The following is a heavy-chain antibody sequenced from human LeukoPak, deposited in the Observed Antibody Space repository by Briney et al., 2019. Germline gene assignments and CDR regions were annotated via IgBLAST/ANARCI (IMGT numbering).Heavy chain of an antibody. Sequence: GGSLRLSCAASGFTFSSYSMNWVRQAPGKGLEWVAHIGGSGSFIYYADSVKGRFTISRDNAKKSVYLQMNSLRDEDTAVYFCARLLATWDYYYMDVWGKGTTVTVSS. V-gene: IGHV3-48*02. D-gene: IGHD3-3*02. CDR1: GFTFSSYS. J-gene: IGHJ6*03. CDR2: IGGSGSFI. CDR3: ARLLATWDYYYMDV.